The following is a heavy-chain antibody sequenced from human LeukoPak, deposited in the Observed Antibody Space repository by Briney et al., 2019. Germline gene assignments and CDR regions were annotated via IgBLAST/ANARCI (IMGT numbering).Heavy chain of an antibody. J-gene: IGHJ4*02. D-gene: IGHD7-27*01. Sequence: KASETLSLTCAVYGGSFSGYYWSWIRQPPGRGLEWIGEINHSGSTNYNPSLKSRVTISVDTSKNQFSLKLSSVTAADTAVYYCARVPQTGEGYYFDYWGQGTLVTVSS. CDR2: INHSGST. V-gene: IGHV4-34*01. CDR3: ARVPQTGEGYYFDY. CDR1: GGSFSGYY.